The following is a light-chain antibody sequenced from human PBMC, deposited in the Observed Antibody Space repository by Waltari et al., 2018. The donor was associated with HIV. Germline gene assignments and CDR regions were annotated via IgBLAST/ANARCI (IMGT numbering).Light chain of an antibody. Sequence: SYVLPQPPSLSVVPGPPATLTCAGSDLATPPLNWYQQKPGQAPVMVVYDDGDRPSGISERFSGSNGGNTATLTSSRVEAGEEADYYCQVWDLGSDQLVVGTATKVTVL. V-gene: IGLV3-21*02. CDR1: DLATPP. CDR3: QVWDLGSDQLV. CDR2: DDG. J-gene: IGLJ1*01.